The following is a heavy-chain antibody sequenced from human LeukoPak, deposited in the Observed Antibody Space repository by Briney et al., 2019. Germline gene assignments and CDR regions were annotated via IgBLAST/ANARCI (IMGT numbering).Heavy chain of an antibody. CDR2: INHSGST. CDR3: ARGPRLYDFWSPRASAEYFQH. J-gene: IGHJ1*01. D-gene: IGHD3-3*01. CDR1: GGSFSGYY. V-gene: IGHV4-34*01. Sequence: PSETLSLTCAVYGGSFSGYYWSWIRQPPGKGLEWIGEINHSGSTNYNPSLKSRVTISVDTSKNQFSLKLSSVTAADTAVYYCARGPRLYDFWSPRASAEYFQHWGQGTLVTVSS.